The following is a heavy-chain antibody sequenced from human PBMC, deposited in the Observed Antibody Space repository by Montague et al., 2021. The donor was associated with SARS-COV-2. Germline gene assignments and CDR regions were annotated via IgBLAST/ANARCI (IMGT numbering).Heavy chain of an antibody. J-gene: IGHJ6*02. D-gene: IGHD2-15*01. CDR2: IYYSGTT. Sequence: TLSLTCTVSGASISSGGFYWSWLRQHPRKGLEWIGFIYYSGTTXHXXXXKXRLTISIDTSKNQFSLKLTSVTAADTAVYYCARSVPYQMVAGAIPDYSMDFWGQGTTVTVSS. CDR3: ARSVPYQMVAGAIPDYSMDF. CDR1: GASISSGGFY. V-gene: IGHV4-31*03.